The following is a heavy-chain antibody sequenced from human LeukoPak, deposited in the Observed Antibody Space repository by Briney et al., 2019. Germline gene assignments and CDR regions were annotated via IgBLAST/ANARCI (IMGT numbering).Heavy chain of an antibody. CDR3: ARDQRYYGSGSYSGGFDP. CDR2: ISSSSSTI. J-gene: IGHJ5*02. D-gene: IGHD3-10*01. CDR1: GFTFSSYS. Sequence: PGGSLRLSCAASGFTFSSYSMNWVRQAPGKGLEWVSYISSSSSTIYYADSVKGRFTISRDNDKNSLYLQMNSLRAEDTAVYYCARDQRYYGSGSYSGGFDPWGQGTLVTVSS. V-gene: IGHV3-48*01.